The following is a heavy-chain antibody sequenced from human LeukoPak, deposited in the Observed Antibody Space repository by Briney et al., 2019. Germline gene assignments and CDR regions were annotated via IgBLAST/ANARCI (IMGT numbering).Heavy chain of an antibody. V-gene: IGHV4-30-4*01. CDR3: ARVLIYGSGSHIDY. Sequence: SETLSLTRTVSGGSISSGDYYWSWIRQPPGKGLEWIGYIYYSGSTYYNPSLKSRVTISVDTSKNQFSLKLSSVTAADTAVYYCARVLIYGSGSHIDYWGQGTLVTVSS. CDR1: GGSISSGDYY. CDR2: IYYSGST. J-gene: IGHJ4*02. D-gene: IGHD3-10*01.